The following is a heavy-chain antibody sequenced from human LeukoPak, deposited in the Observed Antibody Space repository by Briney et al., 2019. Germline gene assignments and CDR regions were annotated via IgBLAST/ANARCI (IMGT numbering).Heavy chain of an antibody. D-gene: IGHD3-10*01. CDR2: ISGSGGNT. Sequence: GGSLRLSCAASGFTFSNYAMSWVRQAPGKGLEWVSGISGSGGNTYYADSVKGRFTISRDNSKDTLYLQMNSLTAEDTAVYYCAKAGSGFYGSGSEYYFDYWGQGTLVTVSP. V-gene: IGHV3-23*01. CDR3: AKAGSGFYGSGSEYYFDY. CDR1: GFTFSNYA. J-gene: IGHJ4*02.